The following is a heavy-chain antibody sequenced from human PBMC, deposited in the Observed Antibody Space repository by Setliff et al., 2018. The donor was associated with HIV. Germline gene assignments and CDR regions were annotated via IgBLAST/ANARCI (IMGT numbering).Heavy chain of an antibody. CDR3: HSGYDTEEQSYFDY. D-gene: IGHD5-12*01. V-gene: IGHV3-74*01. Sequence: GGSLRLSCAASGFAFDRFRMHWVRQAPGKGLVWVSRVNRDGSSTTYADSVKDRFTISRDNAKNTLYLQMNSLGAEDTGVYYCHSGYDTEEQSYFDYWGQGALVTVS. CDR1: GFAFDRFR. CDR2: VNRDGSST. J-gene: IGHJ4*02.